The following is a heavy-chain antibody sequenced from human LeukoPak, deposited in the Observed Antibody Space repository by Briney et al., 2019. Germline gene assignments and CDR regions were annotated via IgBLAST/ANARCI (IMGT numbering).Heavy chain of an antibody. CDR1: GLTVSTNY. J-gene: IGHJ4*02. V-gene: IGHV3-66*01. D-gene: IGHD2-15*01. CDR3: ARGYCSGSSCYSGFYFDY. CDR2: IYTGGST. Sequence: GGSLRLSCAASGLTVSTNYMSWVRQAPGKGLEWVSVIYTGGSTYYGDSVKGRSTISRDNSKNTLYLQMNSLRAEDTAVYYCARGYCSGSSCYSGFYFDYWGQGALVTVSS.